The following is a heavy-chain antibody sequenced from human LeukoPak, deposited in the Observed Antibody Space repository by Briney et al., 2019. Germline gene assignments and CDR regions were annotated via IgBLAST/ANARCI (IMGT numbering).Heavy chain of an antibody. D-gene: IGHD6-19*01. CDR1: GGSISSYY. CDR2: IYYSGST. J-gene: IGHJ4*02. Sequence: KPSETLSLTCTVSGGSISSYYWSWIRQPPGKGLEWIGYIYYSGSTYYNPSLKSRVTISVDTSKNQFSLKLTSVTAADTAVYYCARPYSSGWYPFDYWGQGTLVTVSS. CDR3: ARPYSSGWYPFDY. V-gene: IGHV4-59*08.